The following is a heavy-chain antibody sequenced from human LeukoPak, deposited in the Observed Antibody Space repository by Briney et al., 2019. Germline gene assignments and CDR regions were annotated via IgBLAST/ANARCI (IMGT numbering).Heavy chain of an antibody. D-gene: IGHD7-27*01. V-gene: IGHV1-2*02. J-gene: IGHJ4*02. CDR3: AREVPSSNCGGYFDY. CDR1: GYTFTGYY. CDR2: INPNSGGT. Sequence: ASVKVSCKTSGYTFTGYYKHWVRQAPGQGLEWMGWINPNSGGTNYAQKFQGRVTMTRDTSISTAYMELSRLRSGDTAVYYCAREVPSSNCGGYFDYWGQGTLVTVSS.